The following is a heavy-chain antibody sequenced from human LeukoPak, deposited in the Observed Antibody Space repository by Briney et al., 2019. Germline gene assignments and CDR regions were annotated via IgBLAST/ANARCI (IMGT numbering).Heavy chain of an antibody. D-gene: IGHD1-26*01. J-gene: IGHJ6*03. CDR3: ARDIGYYYMDV. CDR2: IYYSGST. V-gene: IGHV4-59*01. CDR1: GGSISSYY. Sequence: SETLSLTCTVSGGSISSYYWSWIRQPPGKGLEWIGYIYYSGSTNYNPSLKSRVTISVDTPKNQFSLKLSSVTAADTAVYYCARDIGYYYMDVWGKGTTVTVSS.